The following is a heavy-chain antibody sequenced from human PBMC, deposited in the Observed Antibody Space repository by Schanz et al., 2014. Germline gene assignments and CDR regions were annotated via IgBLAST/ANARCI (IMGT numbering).Heavy chain of an antibody. Sequence: EVQLLESGGGLVQPGGSLRLSCAASGITFSSHSFNWVRQAPGKGLEWISYITYNGGTIYYADSVKGRFTMSRDNAKNSGFLQMNSLRAEDTAVYYCVRDSFFAFDYWGQGTLVTVSS. CDR2: ITYNGGTI. CDR1: GITFSSHS. CDR3: VRDSFFAFDY. D-gene: IGHD3-3*01. V-gene: IGHV3-48*01. J-gene: IGHJ4*02.